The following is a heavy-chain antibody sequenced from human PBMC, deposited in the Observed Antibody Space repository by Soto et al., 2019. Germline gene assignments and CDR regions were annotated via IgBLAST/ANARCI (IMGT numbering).Heavy chain of an antibody. CDR2: IIPVLGIT. V-gene: IGHV1-69*01. CDR1: GGTFSGYA. J-gene: IGHJ1*01. D-gene: IGHD1-20*01. CDR3: AKDPRSITGTTSSEDFQQ. Sequence: QAQLMQSGAEVKKPRSSVKVSCKASGGTFSGYAISWVRQAPGQGLEWMGGIIPVLGITNYAQKFQGRITIAADESTGTAHMDLRSLSSEDTAVYYCAKDPRSITGTTSSEDFQQWGQGTLVTVSS.